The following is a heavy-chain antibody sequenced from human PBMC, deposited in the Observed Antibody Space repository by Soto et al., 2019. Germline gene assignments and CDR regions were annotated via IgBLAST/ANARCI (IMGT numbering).Heavy chain of an antibody. V-gene: IGHV4-30-4*01. D-gene: IGHD2-15*01. J-gene: IGHJ5*02. CDR1: GGSVSSGDYY. CDR2: IYYTGST. CDR3: AREGPGYPSGWHGVTGWFDP. Sequence: SETLSLTCTVSGGSVSSGDYYWSWIRQPPGKGLEYIGYIYYTGSTYYNPSLKSRVTISVDTSKNQFSLKLISVTAADTAVYYCAREGPGYPSGWHGVTGWFDPWGQGTLVTVSS.